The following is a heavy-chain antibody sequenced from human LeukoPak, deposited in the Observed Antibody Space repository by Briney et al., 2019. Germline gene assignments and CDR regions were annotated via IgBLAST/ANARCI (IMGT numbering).Heavy chain of an antibody. Sequence: GGSLRLSCAASGFTFSSYSMNWVRQAPGKGLEWVSSISSSSSYIYYADSAKGRFTISRDNAKNSLYLQMNSLRAEDTAVYYCARDPHYDSSGYYYYFDYWGQGTLVTVSS. V-gene: IGHV3-21*01. CDR3: ARDPHYDSSGYYYYFDY. CDR2: ISSSSSYI. J-gene: IGHJ4*02. CDR1: GFTFSSYS. D-gene: IGHD3-22*01.